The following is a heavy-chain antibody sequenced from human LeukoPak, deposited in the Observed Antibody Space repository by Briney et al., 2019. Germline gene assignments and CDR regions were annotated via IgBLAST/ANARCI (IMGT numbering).Heavy chain of an antibody. Sequence: GGSLRLSCAASGFTFSNAWMSWVRQAPGKGLEWVGRIKSKTDGGTTDYAAPVKGRFTISRDDSKNTLYLQMNSLKTEDTAVYYCTTGGPWELTAFDYWGLGTLVTVSS. CDR3: TTGGPWELTAFDY. D-gene: IGHD1-26*01. V-gene: IGHV3-15*01. J-gene: IGHJ4*02. CDR1: GFTFSNAW. CDR2: IKSKTDGGTT.